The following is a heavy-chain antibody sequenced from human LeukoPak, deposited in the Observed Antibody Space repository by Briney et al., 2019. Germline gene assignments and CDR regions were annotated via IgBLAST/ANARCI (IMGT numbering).Heavy chain of an antibody. CDR2: MNPNSGNT. D-gene: IGHD6-6*01. CDR3: ARGPGGRIAARLLGY. J-gene: IGHJ4*02. Sequence: ASVKVSCKASGYTFTSYDIKWVRQAPGQGLEWMGWMNPNSGNTGYAQKFQGRVTMTRNTSISTAYMELSSLRSEDTAVYYCARGPGGRIAARLLGYWGQGTLVTVSS. CDR1: GYTFTSYD. V-gene: IGHV1-8*01.